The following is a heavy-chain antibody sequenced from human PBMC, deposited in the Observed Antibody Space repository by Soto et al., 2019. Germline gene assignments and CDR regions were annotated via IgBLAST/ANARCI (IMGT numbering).Heavy chain of an antibody. Sequence: SETLSLTCTVSGDSISGGGYYWSWIRQHPGKGLEWIGYIYYSGSTYYNPSLKSRVTISVDTSKNQFSLKLSSVTAADTAVYYCARVGITIYKFGPWGQGTLVTVSS. J-gene: IGHJ5*02. CDR2: IYYSGST. D-gene: IGHD3-10*01. CDR1: GDSISGGGYY. CDR3: ARVGITIYKFGP. V-gene: IGHV4-31*03.